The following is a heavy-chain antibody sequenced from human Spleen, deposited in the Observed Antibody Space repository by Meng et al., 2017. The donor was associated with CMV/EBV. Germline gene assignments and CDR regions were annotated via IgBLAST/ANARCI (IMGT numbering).Heavy chain of an antibody. CDR2: ITPSSGTT. V-gene: IGHV1-46*01. D-gene: IGHD2-2*01. CDR3: ARAIVVVPASISWFDP. CDR1: GYTFTAYY. J-gene: IGHJ5*02. Sequence: ASVKVSCKASGYTFTAYYIHWLRQAPGQGLEWMGVITPSSGTTSYAQRFQGRVTLTRETSTSTFYMELSSLTSEDTAVYYCARAIVVVPASISWFDPWGQGTLVTVSS.